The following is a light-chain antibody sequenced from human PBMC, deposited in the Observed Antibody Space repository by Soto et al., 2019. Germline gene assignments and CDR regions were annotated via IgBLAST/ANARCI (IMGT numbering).Light chain of an antibody. Sequence: QSALAQPASVPGSPGQSITISCTGASGYVGTYSLVSWYQQHPGKAPKVVIYEGHKRPSGVPDRFSGSTSVNTASLTISGLQTDDEADYYCCLYVGATTYVFGTGTKLTVL. CDR3: CLYVGATTYV. V-gene: IGLV2-23*01. CDR2: EGH. CDR1: SGYVGTYSL. J-gene: IGLJ1*01.